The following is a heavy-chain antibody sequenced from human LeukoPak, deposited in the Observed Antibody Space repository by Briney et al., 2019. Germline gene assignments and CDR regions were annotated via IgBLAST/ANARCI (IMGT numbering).Heavy chain of an antibody. V-gene: IGHV3-49*04. J-gene: IGHJ6*03. CDR1: GFTFGDYA. D-gene: IGHD3-3*01. CDR2: IGSKAYGGTT. CDR3: SFRGYYATYYYYMDV. Sequence: GGSLRLSCTASGFTFGDYAMSWVRQAPGKGLEWVGFIGSKAYGGTTEYAASVKGRFTISRDDSKSIAYLQMNSLKTEDTAVYYCSFRGYYATYYYYMDVWGNGTTVTVSS.